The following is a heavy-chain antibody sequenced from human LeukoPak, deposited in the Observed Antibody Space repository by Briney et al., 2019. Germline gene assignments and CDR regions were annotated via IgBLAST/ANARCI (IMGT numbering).Heavy chain of an antibody. CDR1: GYTFTSYD. CDR3: ARGRFYRGGNGVVGY. V-gene: IGHV1-8*01. CDR2: MNPNSGNT. Sequence: ASVKVSCKASGYTFTSYDINWVRQATGQGLEWMGWMNPNSGNTGYARKFQGRVTMTRNTSISTAYMELSSLRSEDTAVYYCARGRFYRGGNGVVGYWGQGTLVTVSS. D-gene: IGHD4-23*01. J-gene: IGHJ4*02.